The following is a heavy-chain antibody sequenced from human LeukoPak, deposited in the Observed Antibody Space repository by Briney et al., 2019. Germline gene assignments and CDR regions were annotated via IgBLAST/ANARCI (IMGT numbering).Heavy chain of an antibody. J-gene: IGHJ4*02. CDR3: ARVEEVATTLPGY. V-gene: IGHV4-34*01. CDR2: INRSGST. CDR1: GGSFSGYY. Sequence: SETLSLTCAVYGGSFSGYYWSWIRQPPGKGLEWIGEINRSGSTNYNPSLKSRVTISVDTSKNQFSLKLSSVTAADTAVYYCARVEEVATTLPGYWGQGTLVTVSS. D-gene: IGHD5-24*01.